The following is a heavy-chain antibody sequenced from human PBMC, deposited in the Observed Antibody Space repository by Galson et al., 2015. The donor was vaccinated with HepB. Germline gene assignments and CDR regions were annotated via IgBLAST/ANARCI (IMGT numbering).Heavy chain of an antibody. V-gene: IGHV1-46*01. CDR1: GYTFTSYY. CDR3: ARERPNWNSFDY. CDR2: INPSGGST. D-gene: IGHD1-1*01. J-gene: IGHJ4*02. Sequence: SVKVSCKASGYTFTSYYMHWVRQAPGQGLEWMGIINPSGGSTSYAQKLQGRVTMTRDTSTSTVYMELSSLRSEDTAVYYCARERPNWNSFDYWGQGTLVTVSS.